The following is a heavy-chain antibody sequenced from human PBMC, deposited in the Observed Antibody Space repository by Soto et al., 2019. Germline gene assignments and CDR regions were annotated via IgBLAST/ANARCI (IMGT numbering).Heavy chain of an antibody. CDR1: GFTFSSYG. Sequence: QVQLVESGGGVVQPGRSLRLSCAASGFTFSSYGMHWVRQAPGKGLEWVAVIWYDGSNKFYTDSVKGRFSISRDNSKNTLSLQMNSLRAEDTAVYYCARDRTSSSSYFDSWGQGNLVTVSS. CDR3: ARDRTSSSSYFDS. V-gene: IGHV3-33*01. CDR2: IWYDGSNK. D-gene: IGHD6-13*01. J-gene: IGHJ4*02.